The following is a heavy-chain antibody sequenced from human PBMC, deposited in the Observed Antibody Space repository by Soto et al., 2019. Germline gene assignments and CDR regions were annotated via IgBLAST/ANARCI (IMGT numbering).Heavy chain of an antibody. D-gene: IGHD2-2*02. V-gene: IGHV3-21*01. CDR1: GFTFSSYS. CDR3: AREAIVVVPAAITYYYYGMDV. J-gene: IGHJ6*02. CDR2: ISSSSSYI. Sequence: GGSLRLSCAASGFTFSSYSMNWVRQAPGKGLEWVSSISSSSSYIYYADSVKGRFTISRDNAKNSLYLQMNSLRAEDTAVYYCAREAIVVVPAAITYYYYGMDVWGQGTTVTVS.